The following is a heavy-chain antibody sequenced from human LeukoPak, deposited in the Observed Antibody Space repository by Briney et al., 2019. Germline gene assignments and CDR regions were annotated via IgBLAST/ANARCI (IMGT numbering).Heavy chain of an antibody. Sequence: GGSLRLSCAASGFSFSDNYMSWIRQAPGKGLEWLSYITSSSSYTNYADSVKGRFTISRDNAKTSLYLQLNSLRAEDTAVYYCARAAVAGTVHDYWGQGTLVTVSS. V-gene: IGHV3-11*06. CDR1: GFSFSDNY. CDR3: ARAAVAGTVHDY. D-gene: IGHD1-1*01. CDR2: ITSSSSYT. J-gene: IGHJ4*02.